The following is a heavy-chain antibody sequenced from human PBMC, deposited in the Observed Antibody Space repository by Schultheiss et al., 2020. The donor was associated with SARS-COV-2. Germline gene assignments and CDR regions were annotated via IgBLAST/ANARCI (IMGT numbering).Heavy chain of an antibody. Sequence: ASVKVSCKASGYTFTSYDINWVRQAPGKGLEWMGGFDPEDGETIYAQKFQGRVTMTTDTSTSTAYMELRSLRSDDTAVYYCARDPDYYDSSGSFDYWGQGTLVTVSS. CDR3: ARDPDYYDSSGSFDY. J-gene: IGHJ4*02. V-gene: IGHV1-18*01. D-gene: IGHD3-22*01. CDR2: FDPEDGET. CDR1: GYTFTSYD.